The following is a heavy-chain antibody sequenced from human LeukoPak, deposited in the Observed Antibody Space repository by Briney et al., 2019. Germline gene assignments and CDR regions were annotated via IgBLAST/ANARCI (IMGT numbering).Heavy chain of an antibody. D-gene: IGHD2-2*01. CDR3: AREPVSFGGKPAAPEYYFDY. J-gene: IGHJ4*02. Sequence: PSETLSLTCTVSGGSISSGGYYWSWIRQPPGKGLEWIGYIYHSGSTYYNPSLKSRVTISVDRSKNQFSLKLSSVTAADTAVYYCAREPVSFGGKPAAPEYYFDYWGQGTLVTVSS. CDR1: GGSISSGGYY. CDR2: IYHSGST. V-gene: IGHV4-30-2*01.